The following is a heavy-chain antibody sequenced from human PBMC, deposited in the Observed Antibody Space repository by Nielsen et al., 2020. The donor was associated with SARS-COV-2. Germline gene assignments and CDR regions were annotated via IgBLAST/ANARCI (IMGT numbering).Heavy chain of an antibody. Sequence: GGSLRLSCAASGFTFSTYGMHWVRQAPGKGLEGVAAIWHDGSKTYYADSVKGRFTISRDNSKNTLYLQMNSLRAEDTAIYYCARDPGPYTSGHGFWGEGTLVTVSS. V-gene: IGHV3-33*01. CDR3: ARDPGPYTSGHGF. J-gene: IGHJ4*02. CDR2: IWHDGSKT. D-gene: IGHD6-19*01. CDR1: GFTFSTYG.